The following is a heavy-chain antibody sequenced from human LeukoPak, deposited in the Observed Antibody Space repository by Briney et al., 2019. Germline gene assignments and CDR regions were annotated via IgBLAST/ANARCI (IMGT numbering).Heavy chain of an antibody. Sequence: ETLSLTCTVYGGSLSGYYWSWIRQPPGKGLEWIAEISYSGSTNYNPSLKSRVTISVDTSKNHFSLNLSSVTAADTAVYYCARGRFDIWGQGTMVTVSS. CDR2: ISYSGST. CDR3: ARGRFDI. V-gene: IGHV4-34*01. J-gene: IGHJ3*02. CDR1: GGSLSGYY.